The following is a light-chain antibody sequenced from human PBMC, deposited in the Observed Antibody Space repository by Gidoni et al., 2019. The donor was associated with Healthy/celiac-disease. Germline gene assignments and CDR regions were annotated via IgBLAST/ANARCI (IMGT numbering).Light chain of an antibody. CDR3: MHALQTPFT. V-gene: IGKV2-28*01. CDR1: QSILHSNGYNY. CDR2: WGS. J-gene: IGKJ3*01. Sequence: IVMTQPPLSLPVTPGAPASSSCRSSQSILHSNGYNYVDWYLPKSGQSPQLLIYWGSNRASGVPNRCSGSASVTFFTLKISRVEAEDVGVYCCMHALQTPFTFGPGTKVDIK.